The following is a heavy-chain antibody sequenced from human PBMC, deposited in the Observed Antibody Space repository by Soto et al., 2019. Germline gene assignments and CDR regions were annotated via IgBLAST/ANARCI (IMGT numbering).Heavy chain of an antibody. V-gene: IGHV4-31*03. CDR3: ARTLPNRQLFDS. J-gene: IGHJ4*02. Sequence: SETLSLTCIVSGGSISSNDFYWSWIRQHPGKGLEWIGYIYYSGNTYYNPSLKSRVTILVDTSKNQFSLKVSSVTAADTAVYYCARTLPNRQLFDSWSQGTLVTVSS. CDR1: GGSISSNDFY. D-gene: IGHD1-1*01. CDR2: IYYSGNT.